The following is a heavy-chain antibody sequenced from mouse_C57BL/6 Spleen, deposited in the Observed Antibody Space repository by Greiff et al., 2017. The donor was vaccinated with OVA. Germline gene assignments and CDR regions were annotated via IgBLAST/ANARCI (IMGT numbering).Heavy chain of an antibody. V-gene: IGHV1-72*01. J-gene: IGHJ4*01. D-gene: IGHD1-1*01. CDR3: ASDYYGSSPYAMDY. Sequence: QVQLQQPGAELVKPGASVKLSCKASGYTFTSYWMHWVKQRPGRGLEWIGRIDPNSGGTKYNEKFKSKATLTVDKPSSTAYMQLSSLTSEDSAFYYCASDYYGSSPYAMDYWGQGTSVTVSS. CDR1: GYTFTSYW. CDR2: IDPNSGGT.